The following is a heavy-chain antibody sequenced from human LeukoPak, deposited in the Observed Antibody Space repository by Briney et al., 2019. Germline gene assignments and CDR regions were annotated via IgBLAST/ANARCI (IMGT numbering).Heavy chain of an antibody. CDR2: ISGSGGST. D-gene: IGHD3-22*01. Sequence: TGGSLRLSCAASGFTFSSYAMSWVRQAPGKGLEWVSAISGSGGSTYYADSVKGRFTISRDNSKNTLYLQMNSLRAEDTAVYYCAKAGTATYYYDSSGYSPDYWGQGTLVTVSS. CDR1: GFTFSSYA. J-gene: IGHJ4*02. CDR3: AKAGTATYYYDSSGYSPDY. V-gene: IGHV3-23*01.